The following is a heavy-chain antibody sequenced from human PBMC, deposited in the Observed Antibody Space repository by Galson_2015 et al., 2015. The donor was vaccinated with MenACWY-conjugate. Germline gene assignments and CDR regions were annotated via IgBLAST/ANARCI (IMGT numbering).Heavy chain of an antibody. CDR3: ARGDSGSYRLGY. Sequence: SLRLPCAASGFTVSRYWMHWVRQAPGKGLVWVSDINSDGTGTNYADSVKGRFTISRDNAKNTVYLQMNSLRAEDTAVYFCARGDSGSYRLGYWGQGTLATVSS. CDR1: GFTVSRYW. CDR2: INSDGTGT. V-gene: IGHV3-74*01. J-gene: IGHJ4*02. D-gene: IGHD1-26*01.